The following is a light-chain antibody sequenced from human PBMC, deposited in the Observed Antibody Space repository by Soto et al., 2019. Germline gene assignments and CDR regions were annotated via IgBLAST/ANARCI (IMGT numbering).Light chain of an antibody. J-gene: IGKJ4*01. CDR2: VAS. CDR1: QSVSSSY. V-gene: IGKV3-20*01. Sequence: EIVLTLSPGTLSLSPGERATLSCRASQSVSSSYLAWYQQKPGQAPRLLIYVASSRATGIPDRFSGSGSGTDFTLTISRLEPEDFAVYYCQQYGSSLLTFGGGTKVEIK. CDR3: QQYGSSLLT.